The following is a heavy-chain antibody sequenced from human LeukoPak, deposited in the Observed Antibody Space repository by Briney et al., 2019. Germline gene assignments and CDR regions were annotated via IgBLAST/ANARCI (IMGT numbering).Heavy chain of an antibody. Sequence: ASVKVSYKASGYTFTSYGISWVRQAPGQGLEWMGWISAYNGNTNYAQKLQGRVTMTTDTSTSTAFMELRSLRSDDTAVYYCAVIRGYSSHDAFDIWGQGTMVTVSS. J-gene: IGHJ3*02. CDR3: AVIRGYSSHDAFDI. CDR2: ISAYNGNT. V-gene: IGHV1-18*01. D-gene: IGHD5-18*01. CDR1: GYTFTSYG.